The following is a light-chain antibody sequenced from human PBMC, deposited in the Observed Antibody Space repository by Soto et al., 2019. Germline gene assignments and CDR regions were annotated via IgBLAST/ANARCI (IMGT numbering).Light chain of an antibody. V-gene: IGKV3-15*01. CDR3: QQYNNWLIT. Sequence: EIVMTQSPATLSVSPGERATLSCRASQSVSSNLAWYQQKPGQAPRPLIYGASTRATGIPARFSGSGSGREVTLTISSLQSEDFAVYYCQQYNNWLITFGQGTRLEIK. CDR1: QSVSSN. J-gene: IGKJ5*01. CDR2: GAS.